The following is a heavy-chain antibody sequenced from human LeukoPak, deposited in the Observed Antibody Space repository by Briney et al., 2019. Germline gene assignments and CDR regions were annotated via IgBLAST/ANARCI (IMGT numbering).Heavy chain of an antibody. Sequence: ASVKVSCKASGYTFTSYDINWVRQAPGQRLEWMGWINAGNGNTKYSQKFQGRVTITRDTSASTAYMELSSLRSEDTAVYYCVRGGVGATTNTYYYYGMDVWGQGTTVTVSS. D-gene: IGHD1-26*01. J-gene: IGHJ6*02. V-gene: IGHV1-3*01. CDR2: INAGNGNT. CDR1: GYTFTSYD. CDR3: VRGGVGATTNTYYYYGMDV.